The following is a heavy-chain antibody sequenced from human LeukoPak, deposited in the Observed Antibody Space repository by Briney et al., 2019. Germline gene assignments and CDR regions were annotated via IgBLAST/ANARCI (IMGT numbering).Heavy chain of an antibody. CDR1: GGSISSSSYY. J-gene: IGHJ4*02. CDR3: ARKTGTTRPFDY. CDR2: IYYSGST. V-gene: IGHV4-39*07. D-gene: IGHD1-7*01. Sequence: PSETLSLTCTVSGGSISSSSYYWGWIRQPPGKGLEWIGSIYYSGSTYHNPSLKSRVTISVDTSKNQFSLKLSSVTAADTAVYYCARKTGTTRPFDYWGQGTLVTVSS.